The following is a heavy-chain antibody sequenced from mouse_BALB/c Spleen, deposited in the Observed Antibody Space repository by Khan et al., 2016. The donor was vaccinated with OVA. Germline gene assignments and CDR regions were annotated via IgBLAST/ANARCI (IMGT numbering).Heavy chain of an antibody. Sequence: EVQLVESGGGLVQPKGSLKLSCAASGFTFNTYAMNWVRQAPGKGLEWVARIRSKSNNYATYYADSVKDRFTISRDDSQSMLYLQMNNLKTEDTAMYYSVSRSWFAYWGQGTLVTVSA. CDR1: GFTFNTYA. CDR2: IRSKSNNYAT. J-gene: IGHJ3*01. CDR3: VSRSWFAY. V-gene: IGHV10-1*02.